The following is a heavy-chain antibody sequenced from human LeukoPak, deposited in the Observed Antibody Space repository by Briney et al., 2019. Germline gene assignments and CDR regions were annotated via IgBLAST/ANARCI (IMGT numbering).Heavy chain of an antibody. Sequence: GGSLRLSCAASGFSFRDFWMTWVRQAPGKGLEWVANINQGGSVKYYVDSVKGRFTISRDDAKSSLYVQMNSLRDEDTAVYYCARFGYSGRNLEYWGQGTLVTVSS. CDR1: GFSFRDFW. CDR2: INQGGSVK. V-gene: IGHV3-7*01. CDR3: ARFGYSGRNLEY. J-gene: IGHJ4*02. D-gene: IGHD5-12*01.